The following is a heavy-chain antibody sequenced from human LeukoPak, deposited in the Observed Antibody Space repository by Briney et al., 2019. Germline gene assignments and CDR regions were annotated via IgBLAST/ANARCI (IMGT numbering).Heavy chain of an antibody. D-gene: IGHD5-18*01. J-gene: IGHJ4*02. Sequence: SETLSLTCAVYGGSFSGYYWSWIRQPPGKGLEWIGEINHSGSTNYNPSLKSRVTISVDTSKDQFSLKLSSVTAADTAVYYCAPRGYGYGFDYWGQGTLVTVSS. CDR2: INHSGST. V-gene: IGHV4-34*01. CDR3: APRGYGYGFDY. CDR1: GGSFSGYY.